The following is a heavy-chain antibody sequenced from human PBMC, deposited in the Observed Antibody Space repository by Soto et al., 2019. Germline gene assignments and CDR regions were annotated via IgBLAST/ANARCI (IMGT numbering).Heavy chain of an antibody. CDR2: ISDSGGYT. CDR3: AKRGVSGSGSYFGGPFRD. V-gene: IGHV3-23*01. J-gene: IGHJ4*02. CDR1: GFTFSSYA. Sequence: EVQLLESGGGVVQPGGSMRLSCAASGFTFSSYALSWVRQAPGQGLEWVSAISDSGGYTFYKDSVKGRFTISRDNSKNTLYLQMNSLRAEDTALYYCAKRGVSGSGSYFGGPFRDWGQGTLVTVSS. D-gene: IGHD3-10*01.